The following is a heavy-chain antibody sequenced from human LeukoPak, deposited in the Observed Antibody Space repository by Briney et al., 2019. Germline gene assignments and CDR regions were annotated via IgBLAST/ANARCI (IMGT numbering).Heavy chain of an antibody. V-gene: IGHV3-66*01. D-gene: IGHD4-17*01. J-gene: IGHJ4*02. CDR3: ARVSVTTEFDY. CDR2: IYSGGTT. CDR1: GFTVSSSY. Sequence: PGESLRLSCTASGFTVSSSYLSWVRQAPGRGLEWVSLIYSGGTTYYADSVNGRFTISRDNSKNTLYLQMNSLRPEDTAVYYCARVSVTTEFDYWGQGTLVAVSS.